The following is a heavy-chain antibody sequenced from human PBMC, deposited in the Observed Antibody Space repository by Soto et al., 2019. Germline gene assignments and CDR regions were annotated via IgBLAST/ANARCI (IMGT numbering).Heavy chain of an antibody. CDR1: GFTFSNAW. Sequence: WGSLRLSCAASGFTFSNAWMNWVRQAPGKGLEWVGRIKSKTDGGTTDYAAPVKGRFTISRDDSKNTLYLQMNSLKTEDTAVYYCTTDSGSSSWRVYYYYGMDVWGQGTTVTVSS. J-gene: IGHJ6*02. D-gene: IGHD6-13*01. CDR3: TTDSGSSSWRVYYYYGMDV. CDR2: IKSKTDGGTT. V-gene: IGHV3-15*07.